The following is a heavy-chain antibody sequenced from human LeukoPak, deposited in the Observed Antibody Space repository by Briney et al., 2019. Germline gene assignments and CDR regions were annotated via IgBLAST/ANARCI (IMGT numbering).Heavy chain of an antibody. CDR3: AKYSEYTTAWFDY. D-gene: IGHD2-2*02. V-gene: IGHV3-23*01. J-gene: IGHJ5*01. CDR2: VGGSGKT. Sequence: GGSLRLSCAASGFTFSSYAMSWHRQAPGKGLEWVSSVGGSGKTYYIDSVKGRFTISRDNSKNTLYLQMNSLRAEDAAVYFCAKYSEYTTAWFDYWGQGTLVTVSS. CDR1: GFTFSSYA.